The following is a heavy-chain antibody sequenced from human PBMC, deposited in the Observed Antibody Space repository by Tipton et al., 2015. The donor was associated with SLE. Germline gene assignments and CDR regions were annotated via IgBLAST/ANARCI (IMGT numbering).Heavy chain of an antibody. CDR2: INYSGNT. CDR3: ARVDRRTWTPFEY. J-gene: IGHJ4*02. V-gene: IGHV4-59*08. Sequence: TLSLTCAVSGGSISGYYWNWIRQPPGKGLEWVGYINYSGNTNYNPSLKSRVTISVDTSKTHFPLNLSSVTAADTAVYYCARVDRRTWTPFEYWGQGILVTVSS. D-gene: IGHD1-1*01. CDR1: GGSISGYY.